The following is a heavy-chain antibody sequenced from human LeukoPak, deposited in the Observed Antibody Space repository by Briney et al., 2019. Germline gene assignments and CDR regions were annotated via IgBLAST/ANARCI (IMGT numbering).Heavy chain of an antibody. Sequence: PGGSLRLSCAASGFTFSSYAMHWVRQAPGKGLEWVAVISYDGSNKYYADSVKGRFTISRDNAKNSLYLQMNSLRAEDTAVYYCARVQGGKGAFDIWGQGTMVTVSS. CDR2: ISYDGSNK. J-gene: IGHJ3*02. CDR1: GFTFSSYA. D-gene: IGHD4-23*01. CDR3: ARVQGGKGAFDI. V-gene: IGHV3-30-3*01.